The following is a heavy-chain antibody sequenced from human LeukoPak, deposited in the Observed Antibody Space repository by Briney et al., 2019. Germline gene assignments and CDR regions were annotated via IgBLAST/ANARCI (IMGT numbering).Heavy chain of an antibody. CDR2: ISYDGSNK. CDR1: GFSFSNYS. D-gene: IGHD3-10*01. Sequence: GGSLRLSCAASGFSFSNYSMHWVRQTPGKGLEWVAVISYDGSNKYYADSVKGRFTISRDNSKNTLYLQMNSLRVEDTAVYYWARGSAVAMADYGMDGWGQGTTVTVSS. V-gene: IGHV3-30*03. J-gene: IGHJ6*02. CDR3: ARGSAVAMADYGMDG.